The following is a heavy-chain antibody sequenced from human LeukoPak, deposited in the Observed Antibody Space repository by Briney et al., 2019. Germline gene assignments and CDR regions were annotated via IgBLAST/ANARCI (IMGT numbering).Heavy chain of an antibody. CDR1: GFTFSSYA. V-gene: IGHV3-23*01. CDR2: ISGSGGST. Sequence: AGGSLRLSCAASGFTFSSYAMSWVRQAPGKGLEWVSAISGSGGSTYYADSVKGRFTISRDNSRNTLYLQMNSLRAGDTAVYYCADAIVGAPAHYWGQGTLVTVSS. D-gene: IGHD1-26*01. CDR3: ADAIVGAPAHY. J-gene: IGHJ4*02.